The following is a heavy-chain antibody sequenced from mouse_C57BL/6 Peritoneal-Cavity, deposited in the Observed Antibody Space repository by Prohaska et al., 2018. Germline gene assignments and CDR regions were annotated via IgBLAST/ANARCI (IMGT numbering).Heavy chain of an antibody. J-gene: IGHJ1*03. CDR2: IYPGSGNT. D-gene: IGHD1-1*01. V-gene: IGHV1-84*01. Sequence: QIQLQQSGPELVKPGASVKISCKASGYTFTDYYINWVKQRPGQRLEWIGWIYPGSGNTKYNEKFKGKATLTVDTSSSTAYVQPSCLASEDPAVYFCARNSGAYYDSSNWYFDVWGTGTTVTVSS. CDR3: ARNSGAYYDSSNWYFDV. CDR1: GYTFTDYY.